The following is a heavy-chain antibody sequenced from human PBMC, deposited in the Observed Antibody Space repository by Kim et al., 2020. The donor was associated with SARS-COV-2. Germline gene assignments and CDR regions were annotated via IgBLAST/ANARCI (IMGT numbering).Heavy chain of an antibody. D-gene: IGHD1-26*01. J-gene: IGHJ4*02. CDR3: ARMGGSYYVQYYFDY. CDR1: GGSISSGGYY. CDR2: IYYSGST. V-gene: IGHV4-31*02. Sequence: SQTLSLTCTVSGGSISSGGYYWSWIRQHPGKGLEWIGYIYYSGSTYYNPSLKSRVTISVDTSKNQFSLKLSSVTAADTAVYYCARMGGSYYVQYYFDYWGQGTLVTVSS.